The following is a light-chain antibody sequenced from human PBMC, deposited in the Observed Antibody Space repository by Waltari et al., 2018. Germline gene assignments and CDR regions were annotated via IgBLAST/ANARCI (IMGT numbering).Light chain of an antibody. CDR3: GARDSSLFIVL. CDR1: SSDIGGNY. J-gene: IGLJ2*01. V-gene: IGLV1-51*01. Sequence: QSVLTQPPSVSAAPGQKVTISCSGSSSDIGGNYVSWYQQLPGTAPKLLIYDNNKRPSGISYRFSASKSGTSATLVITGLQTGDEADYYCGARDSSLFIVLFGGGTKLTVL. CDR2: DNN.